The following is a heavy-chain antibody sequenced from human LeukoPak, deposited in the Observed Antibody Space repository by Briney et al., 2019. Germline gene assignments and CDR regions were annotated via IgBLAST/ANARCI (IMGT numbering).Heavy chain of an antibody. Sequence: GGSLRLSCAASGFTFSSYWMSWVRQAPGKGLEWVANIKQNGSEKYYVDSVKGRFTISRDNAKNSLYLQMNSLRAEDTAVYYCARALFWSGYTGTDYWGQGTLVTVSS. CDR3: ARALFWSGYTGTDY. V-gene: IGHV3-7*01. CDR1: GFTFSSYW. J-gene: IGHJ4*02. D-gene: IGHD3-3*01. CDR2: IKQNGSEK.